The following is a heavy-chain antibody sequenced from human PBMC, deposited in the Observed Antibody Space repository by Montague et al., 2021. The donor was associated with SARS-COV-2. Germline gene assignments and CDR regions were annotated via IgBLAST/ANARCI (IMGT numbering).Heavy chain of an antibody. CDR1: GVSITSGRYS. CDR3: ARVQIEPGRTYGFDY. D-gene: IGHD1/OR15-1a*01. Sequence: TLSLTCTVSGVSITSGRYSWIWIRQHPGKGLVWIGNIYYIRNTNYNPSLKSRVIISVDTSQNRFSLMVDSVTAADTAVYYCARVQIEPGRTYGFDYWGQGTLVTVSS. J-gene: IGHJ4*02. V-gene: IGHV4-31*03. CDR2: IYYIRNT.